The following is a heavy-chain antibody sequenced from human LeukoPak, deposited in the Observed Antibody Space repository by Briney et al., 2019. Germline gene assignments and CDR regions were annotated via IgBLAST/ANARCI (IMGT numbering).Heavy chain of an antibody. CDR2: IRSKANSYAT. J-gene: IGHJ1*01. CDR1: GFTFSGSA. V-gene: IGHV3-73*01. D-gene: IGHD2-21*02. CDR3: AKGPYCGGDCYPEYFQH. Sequence: QTGGSLRLSCAASGFTFSGSAMHWVRQASGKGLEWVGRIRSKANSYATAYAASVKGRFTISRDDSKNTAYLQMNSLRAEDTAVYYCAKGPYCGGDCYPEYFQHWGQGTLVTVSS.